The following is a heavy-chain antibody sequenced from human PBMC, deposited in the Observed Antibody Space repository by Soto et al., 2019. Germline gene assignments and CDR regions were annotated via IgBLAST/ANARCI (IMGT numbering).Heavy chain of an antibody. CDR3: ARDGQYYDFWSGPNYYYYYMDV. V-gene: IGHV3-48*01. Sequence: GGSLRLSCAASGFTFSSDSMNWVRQAPGKGLEWVSYISSSSSTIYYADSVKGRFTISRDNAKNSLYLQMNSLRAEDTAVYYCARDGQYYDFWSGPNYYYYYMDVWGKGTTVTVSS. J-gene: IGHJ6*03. CDR2: ISSSSSTI. D-gene: IGHD3-3*01. CDR1: GFTFSSDS.